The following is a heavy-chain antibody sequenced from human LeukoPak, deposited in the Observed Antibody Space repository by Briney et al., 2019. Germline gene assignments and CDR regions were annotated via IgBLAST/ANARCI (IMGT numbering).Heavy chain of an antibody. CDR3: AKSEPEYYDFWSGYTPSSSFDY. Sequence: QPGRSQRLSCAASGFALNNYAMHWVRQAPGKGLEWVSAISGSGGSTYYADSVKGRFTISRDNSKNTLYLQMNSLRAEDTAVYYCAKSEPEYYDFWSGYTPSSSFDYWGQGTLVTVSS. CDR1: GFALNNYA. CDR2: ISGSGGST. J-gene: IGHJ4*02. V-gene: IGHV3-23*01. D-gene: IGHD3-3*01.